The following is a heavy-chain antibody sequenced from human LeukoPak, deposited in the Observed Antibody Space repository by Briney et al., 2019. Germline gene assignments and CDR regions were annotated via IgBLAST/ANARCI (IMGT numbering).Heavy chain of an antibody. CDR2: MNLDGSEK. D-gene: IGHD2-8*01. Sequence: PGGSLRLSCAASGFTFTSHWMSWVRQAPGKGLEWVARMNLDGSEKYYVDSVKGRFTISRDNAKTSLYLEMNSLRAEDTAVYYCARDATYCTNGVCYTCFDYWGHGTLVTVPS. J-gene: IGHJ4*01. CDR3: ARDATYCTNGVCYTCFDY. CDR1: GFTFTSHW. V-gene: IGHV3-7*01.